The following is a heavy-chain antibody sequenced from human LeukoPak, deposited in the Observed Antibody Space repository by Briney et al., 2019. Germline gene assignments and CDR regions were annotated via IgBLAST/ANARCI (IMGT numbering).Heavy chain of an antibody. CDR1: GFTFSNYP. V-gene: IGHV3-48*03. J-gene: IGHJ4*02. CDR3: AKLGFLEWLLSRDYFDY. D-gene: IGHD3-3*01. CDR2: IGSGGSPI. Sequence: GGSLRLSCAASGFTFSNYPMNWVRQAPGKGLEWVSYIGSGGSPIYYADSVRGRFSISRDNAKNSLYLQMNSLRAEDTAVYYCAKLGFLEWLLSRDYFDYWGQGTLVTVSS.